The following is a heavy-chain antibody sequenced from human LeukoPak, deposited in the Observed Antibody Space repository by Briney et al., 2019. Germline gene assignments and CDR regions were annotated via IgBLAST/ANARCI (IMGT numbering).Heavy chain of an antibody. CDR3: ARARVVDRRGYFDY. CDR2: IGGSDDT. CDR1: RFTFSNYP. Sequence: GGSLRLSCVASRFTFSNYPMTWVRQFPGKGLQWVSTIGGSDDTYYADSVKGRFTISRDTSKNTLYLQMHSLGAEDTAVYYCARARVVDRRGYFDYWGQGTLVTASS. V-gene: IGHV3-23*01. D-gene: IGHD2-15*01. J-gene: IGHJ4*02.